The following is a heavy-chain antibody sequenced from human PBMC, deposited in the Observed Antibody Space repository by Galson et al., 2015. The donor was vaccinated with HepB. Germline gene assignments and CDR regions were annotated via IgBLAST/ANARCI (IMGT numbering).Heavy chain of an antibody. J-gene: IGHJ4*02. D-gene: IGHD4-11*01. CDR2: ISYDGSNK. CDR3: ARDQAPGDYSFSRLFFLD. CDR1: GFTFSSYA. Sequence: SLRLSCAATGFTFSSYAMHWVRQAPGKGLEWVAVISYDGSNKYYADSVKGRFTISRDNSKNTLYLQMNSLRAEDTAVYYCARDQAPGDYSFSRLFFLDWGQGTLVTVSS. V-gene: IGHV3-30*04.